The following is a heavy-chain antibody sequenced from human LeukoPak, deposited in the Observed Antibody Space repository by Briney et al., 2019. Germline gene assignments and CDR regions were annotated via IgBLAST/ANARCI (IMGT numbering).Heavy chain of an antibody. V-gene: IGHV3-23*01. Sequence: GGSLRLSCAASGFTFSSYAVSWVRQAPGKGLEWVSSISSSGGNTYYAGSVRGRFTISRDNSKNALYLQMNSLRAEDTAVYFCATLNTPFDYWGQGILVTVSS. CDR2: ISSSGGNT. D-gene: IGHD2-15*01. CDR1: GFTFSSYA. J-gene: IGHJ4*02. CDR3: ATLNTPFDY.